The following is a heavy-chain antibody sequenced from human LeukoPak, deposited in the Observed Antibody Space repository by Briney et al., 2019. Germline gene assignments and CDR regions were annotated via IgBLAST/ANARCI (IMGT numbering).Heavy chain of an antibody. V-gene: IGHV4-39*01. J-gene: IGHJ4*02. CDR1: GGYISSSGYY. Sequence: SETLSLTCTVSGGYISSSGYYWGWIRQPPGKGLEWIGSVYYTGSTYYNPSLKSRVTISVDTSKNQFSLKLSSVTAADTAVYYCARNKYTSRWSTFHYWGQGTLVTVSS. CDR2: VYYTGST. CDR3: ARNKYTSRWSTFHY. D-gene: IGHD6-19*01.